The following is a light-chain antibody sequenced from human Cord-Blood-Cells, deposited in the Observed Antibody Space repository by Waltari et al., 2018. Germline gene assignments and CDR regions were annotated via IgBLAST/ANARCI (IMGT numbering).Light chain of an antibody. CDR2: RNN. CDR1: SSNIGSTY. CDR3: AAWDDSLSGPGV. J-gene: IGLJ3*02. Sequence: QSVLTQPPSASGTPGPRVTISCSGSSSNIGSTYVYWYQQLPGTAPKLLIYRNNQRPSGVPYRFSGSKSGTSASLAISGLRSEDEADYYCAAWDDSLSGPGVFGGGTKLTVL. V-gene: IGLV1-47*01.